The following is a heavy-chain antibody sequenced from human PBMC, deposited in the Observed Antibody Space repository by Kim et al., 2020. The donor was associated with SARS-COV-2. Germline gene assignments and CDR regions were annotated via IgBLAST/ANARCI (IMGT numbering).Heavy chain of an antibody. D-gene: IGHD6-19*01. V-gene: IGHV4-39*01. CDR3: ARIDQQWLPRGRDYYYYMDV. J-gene: IGHJ6*03. CDR1: GGSISSSSYY. Sequence: SETLSLTCTVSGGSISSSSYYWGWIRQPPGKGLEWIGSIYYSGSTYYNPSLKSRVTISVDTSKNQFSLKLSSVTAADTAVYYCARIDQQWLPRGRDYYYYMDVWGKGTTVTVSS. CDR2: IYYSGST.